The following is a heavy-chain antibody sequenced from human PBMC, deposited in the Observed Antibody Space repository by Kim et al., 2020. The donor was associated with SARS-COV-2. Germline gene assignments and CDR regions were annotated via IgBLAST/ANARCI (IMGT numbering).Heavy chain of an antibody. D-gene: IGHD6-19*01. CDR3: ATRTLAWWLVRDDAFDI. CDR2: ISAYNGNT. V-gene: IGHV1-18*01. CDR1: G. J-gene: IGHJ3*02. Sequence: GISWVRQAPGQGLEWMGWISAYNGNTNYAQKLQGRVTMTTDTSTSTAYMELRSLRSDDTAVYYCATRTLAWWLVRDDAFDIWGQGTMV.